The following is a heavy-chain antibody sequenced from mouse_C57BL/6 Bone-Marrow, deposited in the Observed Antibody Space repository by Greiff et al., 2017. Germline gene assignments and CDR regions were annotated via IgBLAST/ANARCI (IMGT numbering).Heavy chain of an antibody. CDR1: GYTFTSYW. J-gene: IGHJ2*01. CDR2: IDPSDSYT. V-gene: IGHV1-69*01. CDR3: ARRGPYFDY. Sequence: QVQLQQPGAELVMPGASVKLSCKASGYTFTSYWMHWVKQRPGQGLEWIGEIDPSDSYTNYNQKFKGKSTLTVDKSSSTAYMQLSSLTSEDSAVYYCARRGPYFDYWGQDTTLTVSS. D-gene: IGHD3-3*01.